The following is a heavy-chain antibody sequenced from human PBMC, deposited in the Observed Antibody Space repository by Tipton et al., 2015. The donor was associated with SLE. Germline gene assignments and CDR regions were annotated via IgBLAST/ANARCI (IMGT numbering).Heavy chain of an antibody. CDR1: GGSISSSSYY. CDR3: ARTRETRYFDL. V-gene: IGHV4-39*07. CDR2: IYYSGST. J-gene: IGHJ2*01. D-gene: IGHD1-26*01. Sequence: TLSLTCTVSGGSISSSSYYWGWIRQPPGKGLEWIGSIYYSGSTYYNPSLKSRVTISVDTSKNQFSLKLSSVTAADTAVYYCARTRETRYFDLWGRGTLVTVSS.